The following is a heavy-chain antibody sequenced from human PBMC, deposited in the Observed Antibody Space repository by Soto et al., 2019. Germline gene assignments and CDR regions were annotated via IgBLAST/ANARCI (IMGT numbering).Heavy chain of an antibody. CDR3: AGGYYGMDV. CDR1: GGSFSGYY. Sequence: AETLSLTCAFYGGSFSGYYWSLIRQPPGKGLERIGEINHSGSTNYNSSLKSRVTISVDTSKNQFSLKLSSVTAADTAVYYCAGGYYGMDVWGQGTTVTVSS. CDR2: INHSGST. J-gene: IGHJ6*02. V-gene: IGHV4-34*01.